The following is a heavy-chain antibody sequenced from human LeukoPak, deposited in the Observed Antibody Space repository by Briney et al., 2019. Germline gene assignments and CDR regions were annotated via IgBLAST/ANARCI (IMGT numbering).Heavy chain of an antibody. CDR1: GGSISSYY. V-gene: IGHV4-59*12. CDR2: IYYSGST. D-gene: IGHD6-19*01. Sequence: SETLSLTCTVSGGSISSYYWSWIRQPPGKGLEWIGYIYYSGSTNYNPSLKSRVTISVDTSKNQFSLKLSSVTAADTAVYYCSRDETYSSDWQSNHYYYYMDVWGKGTTVTVSS. CDR3: SRDETYSSDWQSNHYYYYMDV. J-gene: IGHJ6*03.